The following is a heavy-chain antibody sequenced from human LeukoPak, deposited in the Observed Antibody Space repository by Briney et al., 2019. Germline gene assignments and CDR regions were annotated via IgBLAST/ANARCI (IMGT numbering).Heavy chain of an antibody. CDR3: ARDYGLHSSGYGPFDL. D-gene: IGHD3-22*01. CDR2: INPDNGGT. J-gene: IGHJ2*01. V-gene: IGHV1-2*02. Sequence: ASVKVSCKASGYTFSGYYIHWVRQAPGQGLEWMGWINPDNGGTNYLEKFQGRVTLTRDTSITTAYIELSRLRSDDTAVYYCARDYGLHSSGYGPFDLWGRGTLVTVSS. CDR1: GYTFSGYY.